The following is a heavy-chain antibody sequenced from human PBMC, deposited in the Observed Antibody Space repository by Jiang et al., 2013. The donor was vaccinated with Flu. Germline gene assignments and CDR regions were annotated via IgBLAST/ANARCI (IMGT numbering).Heavy chain of an antibody. CDR2: IYFSGYT. J-gene: IGHJ6*02. CDR3: GRDSDYSSSWHYYNGMDV. Sequence: TLSLTCNVSGGSISSSIYYWGWIRQPPGKGLEWIGSIYFSGYTYYNPSLKSRVTISVDTSKNQFSLKLSSVTAADTAVYYCGRDSDYSSSWHYYNGMDVWGQGTTVTVSS. CDR1: GGSISSSIYY. V-gene: IGHV4-39*07. D-gene: IGHD6-13*01.